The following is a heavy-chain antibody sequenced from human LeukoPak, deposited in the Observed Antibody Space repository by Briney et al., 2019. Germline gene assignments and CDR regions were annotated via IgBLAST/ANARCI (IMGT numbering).Heavy chain of an antibody. D-gene: IGHD5-18*01. CDR2: IYHSGST. CDR3: AREGDTAMVLRRGLDI. Sequence: SETLSLTCAVSGGSIRSSNWWSWVRQPPGKGLEWIGEIYHSGSTNYNPSLKSRVTISVDKSKNQFSLKLSSVTAADTAVYYCAREGDTAMVLRRGLDIWGQGTMVTVSS. J-gene: IGHJ3*02. CDR1: GGSIRSSNW. V-gene: IGHV4-4*02.